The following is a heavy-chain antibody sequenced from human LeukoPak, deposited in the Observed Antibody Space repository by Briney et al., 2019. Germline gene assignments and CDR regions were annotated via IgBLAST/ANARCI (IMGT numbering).Heavy chain of an antibody. V-gene: IGHV3-53*01. D-gene: IGHD3-22*01. CDR3: ARGYYYDSSGYFSFDY. CDR1: GFTVSSNY. Sequence: GGSLRLSCAASGFTVSSNYMSWVRQAPGKGLEWVSVIYSGGSTYYADSVKGRFTISRDNSKNTLYLQMNSLRAEDTAVYYCARGYYYDSSGYFSFDYWGQGTLVTVSP. J-gene: IGHJ4*02. CDR2: IYSGGST.